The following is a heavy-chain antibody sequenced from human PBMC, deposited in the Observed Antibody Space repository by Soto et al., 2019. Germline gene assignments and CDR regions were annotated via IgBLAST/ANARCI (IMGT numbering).Heavy chain of an antibody. CDR3: ARRETYYDILTGYYYYYGMDV. CDR1: GGSIRSGGYY. V-gene: IGHV4-39*01. Sequence: SETLSLTCTVSGGSIRSGGYYWGWIRQPPGKGLEWIGSIYYSGSTYYNPSLKSRVTISVDTSKNQFSLKLSSVTAADTAVYYCARRETYYDILTGYYYYYGMDVWGQGTTVTVSS. J-gene: IGHJ6*02. CDR2: IYYSGST. D-gene: IGHD3-9*01.